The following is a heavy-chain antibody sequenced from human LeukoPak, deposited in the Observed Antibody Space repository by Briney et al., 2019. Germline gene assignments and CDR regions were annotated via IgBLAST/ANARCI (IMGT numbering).Heavy chain of an antibody. Sequence: GGSLRLSCAASGFTFSSFEMNWVRQPPGKGLEWVSYISSSGTTIYHADSVKGRFTTSRDNAKNSLYLQMNSLRPEDTAVYYCARADYWGQGALVTVSS. CDR2: ISSSGTTI. J-gene: IGHJ4*02. CDR1: GFTFSSFE. V-gene: IGHV3-48*03. CDR3: ARADY.